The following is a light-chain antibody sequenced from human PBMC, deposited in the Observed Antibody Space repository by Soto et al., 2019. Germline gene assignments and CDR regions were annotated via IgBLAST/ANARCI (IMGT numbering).Light chain of an antibody. CDR2: GAS. V-gene: IGKV3-20*01. Sequence: EIVLTQSPGTLSLSPGERATLSCRASQSVSSSYLAWYQQKPGQTPRLLFYGASSRATGIPDRFSGSGSGTDFTLTISRLGPEDFAVYYCQQYGSPPFTFGPGTKVDIK. CDR1: QSVSSSY. CDR3: QQYGSPPFT. J-gene: IGKJ3*01.